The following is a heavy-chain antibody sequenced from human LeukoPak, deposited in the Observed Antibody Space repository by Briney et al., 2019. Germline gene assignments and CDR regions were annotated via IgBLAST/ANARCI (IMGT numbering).Heavy chain of an antibody. CDR1: GGSISSYY. J-gene: IGHJ3*02. D-gene: IGHD3-22*01. CDR3: ARAPTYYYDSSGYSDAFDI. Sequence: SETLSLTCTVSGGSISSYYWSWIRQPPGKGLEWIGYIYYSGSTNYNPSLKSRVTISVDTSKTQFSLKLSSVTAADTAVYYCARAPTYYYDSSGYSDAFDIWGQGTMVTVSS. CDR2: IYYSGST. V-gene: IGHV4-59*01.